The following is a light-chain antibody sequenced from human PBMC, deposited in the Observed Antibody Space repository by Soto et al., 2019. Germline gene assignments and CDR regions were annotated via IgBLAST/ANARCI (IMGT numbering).Light chain of an antibody. J-gene: IGLJ1*01. Sequence: QSVLTQPPSASGSPGQSVTISRTGTSSDVGAYDYVSWYQQHPGKAPKLMIYEINKRPSGVPDRFSGSKSGNTASLTVSGLQAEDEADYYCSSFAGSNNFPYVFGTGTKV. CDR1: SSDVGAYDY. V-gene: IGLV2-8*01. CDR3: SSFAGSNNFPYV. CDR2: EIN.